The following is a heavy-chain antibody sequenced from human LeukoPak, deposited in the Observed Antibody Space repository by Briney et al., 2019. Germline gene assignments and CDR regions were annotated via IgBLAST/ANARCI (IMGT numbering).Heavy chain of an antibody. CDR2: ISGSGGDT. CDR1: GFTFSSYW. J-gene: IGHJ1*01. CDR3: AKDFWSNFCQN. V-gene: IGHV3-23*01. D-gene: IGHD3-3*01. Sequence: GGSLRLSCAASGFTFSSYWMHWVRQAPGKGLEWVSAISGSGGDTYCADSVKGRFTISRDSSKNTLYLQMNSLRAEDTAIYYCAKDFWSNFCQNWGQGTLVTVSS.